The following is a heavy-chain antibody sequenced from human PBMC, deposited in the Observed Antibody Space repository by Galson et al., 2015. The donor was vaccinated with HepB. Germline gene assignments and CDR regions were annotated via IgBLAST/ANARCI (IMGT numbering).Heavy chain of an antibody. D-gene: IGHD5-24*01. CDR1: GGSFSDYY. CDR2: INHSGST. Sequence: SETLSLTCAVYGGSFSDYYWSWIRQPPGKGLERIGGINHSGSTNYNSSLKSRVSISIDTSKHQFSLRLSSVTAADTAIYYCARGHNYGGGYFDLWGRGPLVTVSS. V-gene: IGHV4-34*01. J-gene: IGHJ2*01. CDR3: ARGHNYGGGYFDL.